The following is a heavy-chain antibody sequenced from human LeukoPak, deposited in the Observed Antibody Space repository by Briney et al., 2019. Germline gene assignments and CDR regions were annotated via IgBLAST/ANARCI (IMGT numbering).Heavy chain of an antibody. J-gene: IGHJ6*03. CDR3: ARDLARGGPHATLNYYMDV. CDR2: ISWNGDSL. V-gene: IGHV3-20*01. D-gene: IGHD3-16*01. CDR1: GFTFGDCG. Sequence: PGGSLRLSCEASGFTFGDCGMSWVRQAPGKGLEWVSGISWNGDSLRYADSVKGRFTISRDNAKNSLYLQMNSLRAEDTALYHCARDLARGGPHATLNYYMDVWGKGTTVTVSS.